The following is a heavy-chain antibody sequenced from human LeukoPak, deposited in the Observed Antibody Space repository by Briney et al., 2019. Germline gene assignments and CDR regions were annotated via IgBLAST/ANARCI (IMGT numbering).Heavy chain of an antibody. CDR3: ARGGRDGFKQYPVDS. V-gene: IGHV4-61*02. Sequence: SETLSLTCTVSGYSISTGYHYWTWIRQPAGKGLEYIGRIFISGSTNYSPSLKSRVSISVDTSKNQFSLNLTSVTATDTAVYYCARGGRDGFKQYPVDSWGRGTLVTVSS. CDR2: IFISGST. D-gene: IGHD5-24*01. CDR1: GYSISTGYHY. J-gene: IGHJ4*02.